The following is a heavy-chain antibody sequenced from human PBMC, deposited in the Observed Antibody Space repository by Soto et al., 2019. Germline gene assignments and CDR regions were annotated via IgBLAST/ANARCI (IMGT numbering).Heavy chain of an antibody. CDR1: GFTFSNYG. CDR3: AKDYTWGRNYGGCGGADY. V-gene: IGHV3-30*18. Sequence: QVQLVESGGGVVQPGRSLRLSCAASGFTFSNYGMHWVRQTPGRGLEWVAAIAYDGSNKYYGDSVKGRFTISRDKSKKTLYREMISLRVEDTAVYYCAKDYTWGRNYGGCGGADYWGQGTLVTVSS. D-gene: IGHD4-17*01. J-gene: IGHJ4*02. CDR2: IAYDGSNK.